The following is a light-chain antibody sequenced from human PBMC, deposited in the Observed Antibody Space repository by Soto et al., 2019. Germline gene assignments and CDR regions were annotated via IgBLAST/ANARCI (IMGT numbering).Light chain of an antibody. CDR1: SSDVGGYNY. J-gene: IGLJ3*02. Sequence: QSALTQPPSASGSPGQSVTISCTGTSSDVGGYNYVSWYQQHPGKAPKLMIYEVSKRPSGVPDRFSGSKSGNTASLTVSGLQAEDEAAYYCSSYAGSNNFERVFGGGTKLTVL. CDR2: EVS. V-gene: IGLV2-8*01. CDR3: SSYAGSNNFERV.